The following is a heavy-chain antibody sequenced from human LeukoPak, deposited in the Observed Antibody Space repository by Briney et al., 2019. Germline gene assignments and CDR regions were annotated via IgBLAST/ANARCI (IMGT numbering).Heavy chain of an antibody. V-gene: IGHV1-69*06. D-gene: IGHD5-18*01. Sequence: ASVKVSCKTSGGIFSSYAINWVRQAPGQGLEWMGGIFAIFGTANYAQKFQGRVTITADKSTTTAYMELSSLRSEGTAVYFCARGRGYSTSSPSDYWGQGTLVTVSS. CDR1: GGIFSSYA. J-gene: IGHJ4*02. CDR2: IFAIFGTA. CDR3: ARGRGYSTSSPSDY.